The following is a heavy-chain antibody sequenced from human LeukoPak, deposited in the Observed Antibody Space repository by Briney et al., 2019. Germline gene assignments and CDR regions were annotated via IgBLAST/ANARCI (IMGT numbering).Heavy chain of an antibody. J-gene: IGHJ3*02. Sequence: ASVKVSCKASGYTFTSYYMHWVRQATGQGLEWMGIINPSGGSTSYAQKFQGRVTMTRDMSTITVYMELSSLRSEDTAVYYCARTARTGYCSSTSCYGQTDAFDIWGQGTMVTVSS. D-gene: IGHD2-2*01. CDR2: INPSGGST. CDR1: GYTFTSYY. CDR3: ARTARTGYCSSTSCYGQTDAFDI. V-gene: IGHV1-46*01.